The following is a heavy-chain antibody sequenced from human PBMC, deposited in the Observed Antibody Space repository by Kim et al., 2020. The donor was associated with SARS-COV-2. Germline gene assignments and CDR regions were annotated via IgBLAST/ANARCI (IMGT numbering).Heavy chain of an antibody. J-gene: IGHJ4*02. CDR1: GGSISSSSYY. V-gene: IGHV4-39*07. Sequence: SETLSLTCTVSGGSISSSSYYWGWIRQPPGKGLEWIGSIYHSGSTYDNPSLKSRVTLSVDTSKNQFSLKLSSVTAAATAVYYCARKREVYFDYWGQGTLVTVSS. CDR3: ARKREVYFDY. D-gene: IGHD1-1*01. CDR2: IYHSGST.